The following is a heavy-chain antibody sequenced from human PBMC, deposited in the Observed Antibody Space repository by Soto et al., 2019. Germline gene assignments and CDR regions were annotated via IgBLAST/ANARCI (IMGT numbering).Heavy chain of an antibody. CDR1: GGSISSGGFH. CDR2: IYDSGTT. CDR3: ARGRYCSGGSCTKGPNWFDP. J-gene: IGHJ5*02. V-gene: IGHV4-31*03. Sequence: PSETLSLTCTVSGGSISSGGFHWSWIRQHPGKGLEWIGYIYDSGTTYNNPSLKSRVTISVDTSKNQFSLKLSSVTAADTAVYYCARGRYCSGGSCTKGPNWFDPWGQGTLVTVSS. D-gene: IGHD2-15*01.